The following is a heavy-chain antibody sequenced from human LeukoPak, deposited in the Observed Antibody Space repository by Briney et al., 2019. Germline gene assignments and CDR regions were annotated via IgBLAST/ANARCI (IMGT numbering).Heavy chain of an antibody. CDR2: INPSGGST. CDR1: GYTFTSYY. CDR3: ARDQGIAVAGNLGY. J-gene: IGHJ4*02. D-gene: IGHD6-19*01. Sequence: ASVKVSCKASGYTFTSYYMHWVRQAPGQGLEWMGIINPSGGSTSYAQKLQGRVTMTTDTSTSTAYMELRSLRSDDTAVYYCARDQGIAVAGNLGYWGQGTLVTVSS. V-gene: IGHV1-46*01.